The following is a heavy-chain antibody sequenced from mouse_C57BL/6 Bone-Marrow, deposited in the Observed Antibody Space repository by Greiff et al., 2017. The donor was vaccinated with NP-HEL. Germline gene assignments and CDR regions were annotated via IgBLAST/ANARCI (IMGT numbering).Heavy chain of an antibody. CDR1: GFTFSSYA. Sequence: EVQLVESGEGLVKPGGSLKLSCAASGFTFSSYAMSWVRQTPEKRLEWVAYISSGGDYIYYADTVKGRFTISRDNARNTLYLQMSSLKSEDTAMYYCTREVYYYGSSYWYFDVWGTGTTVTVSS. D-gene: IGHD1-1*01. CDR3: TREVYYYGSSYWYFDV. CDR2: ISSGGDYI. J-gene: IGHJ1*03. V-gene: IGHV5-9-1*02.